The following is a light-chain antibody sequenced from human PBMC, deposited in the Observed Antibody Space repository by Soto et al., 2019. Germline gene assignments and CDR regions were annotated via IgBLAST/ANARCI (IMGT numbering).Light chain of an antibody. Sequence: QSALTQPASVSGSPGQSITISCTGTSNDVGAFNYVSWYQQHPGKAPKVIIYEVINRPSGVSNRFSGSKSGNTASLTISGLQAEDEADYYCNSYTTTSARVFVGGTKLTVL. CDR3: NSYTTTSARV. CDR1: SNDVGAFNY. J-gene: IGLJ3*02. V-gene: IGLV2-14*01. CDR2: EVI.